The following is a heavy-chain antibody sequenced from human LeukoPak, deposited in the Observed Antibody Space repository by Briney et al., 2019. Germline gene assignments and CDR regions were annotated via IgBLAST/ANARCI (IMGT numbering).Heavy chain of an antibody. Sequence: TLSLTCTVSGGSINSGSSYWSWIRQHPGKGLEWIGYIFYTGSTYYNPSLNSRINISVVTSKNQFSLRLSSVTAADTAVYYCARVGIISEPTATFYFDYWGQGTLVTVSS. CDR1: GGSINSGSSY. CDR3: ARVGIISEPTATFYFDY. V-gene: IGHV4-31*03. D-gene: IGHD1-1*01. CDR2: IFYTGST. J-gene: IGHJ4*02.